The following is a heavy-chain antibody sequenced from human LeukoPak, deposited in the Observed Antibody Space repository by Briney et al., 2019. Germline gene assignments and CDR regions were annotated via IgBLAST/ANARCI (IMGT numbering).Heavy chain of an antibody. Sequence: SETLSLTCTVSGYSISSGYYWGWIRQSPGRGLAWIGTIYHSGTTYYNPSLKSRVTISVDTSKNQFSLKLSSVTAADTAVYYCARDKYCSGGSCYPPGYYYGMDVWGQGTTVTVSS. CDR2: IYHSGTT. J-gene: IGHJ6*02. V-gene: IGHV4-38-2*02. D-gene: IGHD2-15*01. CDR3: ARDKYCSGGSCYPPGYYYGMDV. CDR1: GYSISSGYY.